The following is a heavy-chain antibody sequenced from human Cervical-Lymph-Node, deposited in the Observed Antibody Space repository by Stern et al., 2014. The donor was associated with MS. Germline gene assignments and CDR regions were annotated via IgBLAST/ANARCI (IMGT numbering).Heavy chain of an antibody. J-gene: IGHJ5*02. V-gene: IGHV4-34*01. D-gene: IGHD5-24*01. CDR2: INHSGST. Sequence: QVQLQQWGAGLVKPSETLSLTCGVYGGSFSGYYWSWIRQPPGKGLEWIGEINHSGSTNYNPSLKSRVTISADTSRSQFSLKLGSVIAADTAVYYCARYNVRDWLEPWGQGTLVIVSS. CDR1: GGSFSGYY. CDR3: ARYNVRDWLEP.